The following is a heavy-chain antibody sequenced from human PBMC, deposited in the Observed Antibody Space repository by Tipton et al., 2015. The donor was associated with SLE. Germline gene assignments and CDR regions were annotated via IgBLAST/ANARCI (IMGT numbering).Heavy chain of an antibody. Sequence: LRLSCAVYGGSFSSYYWSWIRQPPGKGLEWIGYIHYSGSTNYNPSLKSRVTISVDTSKNQISLKLSSVTAADTAVYYCARDRWGVIKGGDDAFDIWGQGTMVTVSS. CDR3: ARDRWGVIKGGDDAFDI. CDR1: GGSFSSYY. J-gene: IGHJ3*02. D-gene: IGHD2-21*01. V-gene: IGHV4-59*01. CDR2: IHYSGST.